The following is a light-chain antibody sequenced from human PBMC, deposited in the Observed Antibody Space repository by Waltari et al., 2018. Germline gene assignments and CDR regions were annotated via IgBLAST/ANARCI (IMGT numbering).Light chain of an antibody. V-gene: IGLV7-43*01. CDR3: LLYFGGAHLV. CDR2: NTN. Sequence: QTVVTQEPSLTVSPGGTVTLTCASSIGAVNSGYYPNWYQQKPGQAHRSLIYNTNNKHTSTPALFSGSLLGGKAALTLSSVQPEDEADYYCLLYFGGAHLVFGGGTKLTVL. CDR1: IGAVNSGYY. J-gene: IGLJ3*02.